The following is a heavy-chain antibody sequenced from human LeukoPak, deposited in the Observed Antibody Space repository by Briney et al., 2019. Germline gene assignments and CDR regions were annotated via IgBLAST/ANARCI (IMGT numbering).Heavy chain of an antibody. Sequence: PSQTLSLTCTVSGGSLSIGDYYWSWIRQPPGKGLEWIGFIYYSGSTYYNPSLKSRVTISVDTSKNQFSLKLSSVTAADTAVYYCARDGIGFGELLSPGYFDLWGRGTLVTVSS. J-gene: IGHJ2*01. D-gene: IGHD3-10*01. CDR1: GGSLSIGDYY. CDR2: IYYSGST. V-gene: IGHV4-30-4*01. CDR3: ARDGIGFGELLSPGYFDL.